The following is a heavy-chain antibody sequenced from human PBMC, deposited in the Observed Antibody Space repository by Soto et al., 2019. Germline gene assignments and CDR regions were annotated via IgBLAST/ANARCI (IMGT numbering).Heavy chain of an antibody. CDR1: GFTFSSYA. Sequence: VGSLRLSCAASGFTFSSYAMHWVRQAPGKGLEWVAVISYDGSNKYYADSVKGRFTISRDNSKNTLYLQMNSLRAEDTAVYYCARLRRPYGMDVWGQGTTVTVSS. V-gene: IGHV3-30-3*01. CDR2: ISYDGSNK. J-gene: IGHJ6*02. CDR3: ARLRRPYGMDV.